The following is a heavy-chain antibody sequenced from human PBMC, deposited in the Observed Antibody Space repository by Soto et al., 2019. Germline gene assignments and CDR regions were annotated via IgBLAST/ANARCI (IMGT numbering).Heavy chain of an antibody. Sequence: QVQMVQSGAEVKKPGASVKVSCKAFGYTFSSYYTHWVRQDPGQGLEWMGLINPSDGSTNYAQNFQGRVTMTRDTSASTVYMELRSLRSEDTAVYYCARSWWVIDKSLAYNWLNPWGQGTLVTVSS. CDR3: ARSWWVIDKSLAYNWLNP. CDR2: INPSDGST. V-gene: IGHV1-46*03. CDR1: GYTFSSYY. D-gene: IGHD2-8*02. J-gene: IGHJ5*02.